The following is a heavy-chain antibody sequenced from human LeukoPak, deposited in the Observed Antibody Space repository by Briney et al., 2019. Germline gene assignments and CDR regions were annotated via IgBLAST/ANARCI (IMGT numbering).Heavy chain of an antibody. Sequence: ASVKVSCKASGYTLTSYYIHWVRQAPGRGLECMGIINPSGGTTNHTQKFQGRVTLTRHTSTSTVYMELSSLRTEDTAVYYCAREATPEGTSGWYSYWGQGALVTVSS. V-gene: IGHV1-46*01. J-gene: IGHJ4*02. D-gene: IGHD6-19*01. CDR2: INPSGGTT. CDR1: GYTLTSYY. CDR3: AREATPEGTSGWYSY.